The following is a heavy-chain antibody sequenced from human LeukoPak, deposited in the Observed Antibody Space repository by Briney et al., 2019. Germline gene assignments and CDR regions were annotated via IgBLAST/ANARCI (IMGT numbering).Heavy chain of an antibody. Sequence: PGRSLRLSCAASGFTFDDYAMHWVRQAPGKGLEWVSGIRWNSGSIGYADSVKGRFTISRDNAKNSLYLQMNSLKAEDTALYYCAKVYARGYSGYGDQYYFDYWGQGTLVTVSS. D-gene: IGHD5-12*01. CDR3: AKVYARGYSGYGDQYYFDY. V-gene: IGHV3-9*01. J-gene: IGHJ4*02. CDR2: IRWNSGSI. CDR1: GFTFDDYA.